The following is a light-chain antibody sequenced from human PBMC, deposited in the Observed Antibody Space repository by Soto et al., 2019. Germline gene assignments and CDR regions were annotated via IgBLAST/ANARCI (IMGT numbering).Light chain of an antibody. V-gene: IGKV3-15*01. CDR3: QPYNNWPPWT. J-gene: IGKJ1*01. Sequence: EIVMTQSPATLSVSPGERATLSCRASQSVSTNLAWYQQKPGQAPRLLFYGASTRATGIPARFSGSGSGTEFTLTISSLQSEDFAVYYCQPYNNWPPWTFGQGTKVEIK. CDR2: GAS. CDR1: QSVSTN.